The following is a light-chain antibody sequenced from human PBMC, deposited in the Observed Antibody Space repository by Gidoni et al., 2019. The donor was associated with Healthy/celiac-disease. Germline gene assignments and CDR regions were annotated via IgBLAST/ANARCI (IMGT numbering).Light chain of an antibody. CDR3: QQYNNWLWT. V-gene: IGKV3-15*01. CDR1: QSVSSN. J-gene: IGKJ1*01. CDR2: GAS. Sequence: EIVMTQSPDTLSVSPGERATLSCRASQSVSSNLAWYQQKPGQAPRLLIYGASTRATGIPARFSGSGSGTEFILTISSLQSEDFAVYYCQQYNNWLWTFGQGTKVEIK.